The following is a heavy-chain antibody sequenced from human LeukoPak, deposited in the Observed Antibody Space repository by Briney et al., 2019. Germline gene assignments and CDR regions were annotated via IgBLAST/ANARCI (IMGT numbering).Heavy chain of an antibody. V-gene: IGHV3-9*01. CDR1: GFTFDDYA. J-gene: IGHJ4*02. D-gene: IGHD6-13*01. Sequence: PGRSLRLSCAASGFTFDDYAMHWVRQAPGKGLEWVSGISWNSGSIGYADSVKGRFTISRDNAKNSLYLQMNGLRAEDTALYYCAKGFIAAAGTVDYWGQGTLVTVSS. CDR2: ISWNSGSI. CDR3: AKGFIAAAGTVDY.